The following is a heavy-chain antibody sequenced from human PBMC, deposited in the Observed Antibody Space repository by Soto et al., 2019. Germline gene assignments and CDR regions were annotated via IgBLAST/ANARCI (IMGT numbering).Heavy chain of an antibody. CDR2: IIPIFGTA. J-gene: IGHJ6*02. D-gene: IGHD3-3*01. Sequence: ASVKVSCKASGGTFSSYAISWVRQAPGQGLEWMGGIIPIFGTANYAQKFQGRVTITADESTSTAYMELSSLRSEDTAVYYCARVGRMYDFWSGYSENYYYYYGMDVWGQGTTVTVSS. CDR1: GGTFSSYA. V-gene: IGHV1-69*13. CDR3: ARVGRMYDFWSGYSENYYYYYGMDV.